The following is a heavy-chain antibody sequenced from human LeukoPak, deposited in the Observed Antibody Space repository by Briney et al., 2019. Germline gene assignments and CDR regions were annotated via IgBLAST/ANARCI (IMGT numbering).Heavy chain of an antibody. CDR1: GGSISSSSYY. J-gene: IGHJ4*02. D-gene: IGHD3-22*01. V-gene: IGHV4-39*07. CDR3: ARDRGVGEGSGYYRLWYFDY. Sequence: KPSETLSLTCTVSGGSISSSSYYWGWIRQPPGKGLEWIGSIYYSGSTYYNPSLKSRVTISVDTSKNQFSLKLSSVTAADTAVYYCARDRGVGEGSGYYRLWYFDYWGQGTLVTVSS. CDR2: IYYSGST.